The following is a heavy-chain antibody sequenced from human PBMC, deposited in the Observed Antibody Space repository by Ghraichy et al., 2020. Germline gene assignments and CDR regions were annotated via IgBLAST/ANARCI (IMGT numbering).Heavy chain of an antibody. CDR2: IYYSGST. CDR3: AKMGGMRGVYFDS. V-gene: IGHV4-31*03. D-gene: IGHD3-10*01. CDR1: GGSVSSGAFY. J-gene: IGHJ4*02. Sequence: SETLSLTCIVSGGSVSSGAFYWSWVRQHPGKGLEWIGYIYYSGSTYYNPSLKSRVSISLDTFKTQFSLELTSVIAAVTAIYYCAKMGGMRGVYFDSWGQGTLVTVSS.